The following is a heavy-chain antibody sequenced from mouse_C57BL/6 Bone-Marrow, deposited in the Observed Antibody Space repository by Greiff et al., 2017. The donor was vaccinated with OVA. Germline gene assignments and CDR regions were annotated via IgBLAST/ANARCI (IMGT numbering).Heavy chain of an antibody. V-gene: IGHV2-6-1*01. CDR1: GFSLTSYG. J-gene: IGHJ4*01. Sequence: QVQLQQSGPGLVAPSQSLSITCTVSGFSLTSYGVHWVRQPPGKGLEWLVVIWSAGSTTYNSALKSRLSISKDNSKSQVFLKMNSLQTDDTAMYYCARQSYGNYYYAMDYWGQGTSVTVSS. CDR3: ARQSYGNYYYAMDY. CDR2: IWSAGST. D-gene: IGHD1-1*01.